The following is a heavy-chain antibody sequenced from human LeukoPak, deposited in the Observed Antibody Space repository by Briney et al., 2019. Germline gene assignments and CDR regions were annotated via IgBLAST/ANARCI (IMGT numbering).Heavy chain of an antibody. Sequence: GGSLRLSCAASGFTFSSYAMSWVRQAPGKGLEWVSAISGSSGSSYYADSVKGRFTISRDNSKNTLYLQMNSLRAEDTAVYYCAKGKTYLDAFDIWGQGTMVTVSS. J-gene: IGHJ3*02. V-gene: IGHV3-23*01. CDR2: ISGSSGSS. CDR3: AKGKTYLDAFDI. CDR1: GFTFSSYA. D-gene: IGHD3-10*01.